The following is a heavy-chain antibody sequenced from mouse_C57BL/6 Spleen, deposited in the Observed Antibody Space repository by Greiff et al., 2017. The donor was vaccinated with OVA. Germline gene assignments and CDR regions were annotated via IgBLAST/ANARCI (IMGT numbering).Heavy chain of an antibody. D-gene: IGHD1-1*01. CDR2: ISSGGDYI. J-gene: IGHJ3*01. V-gene: IGHV5-9-1*02. CDR1: GFTFSSYA. CDR3: TRGHYGSGEAWFAY. Sequence: EVHLVESGEGLVKPGGSLKLSCAASGFTFSSYAMSWVRQTPEKRLEWVAYISSGGDYIYYADTVKGRFTISRDNARNTLYLQMSSLKSEDTAMYYCTRGHYGSGEAWFAYWGQGTLVTVSA.